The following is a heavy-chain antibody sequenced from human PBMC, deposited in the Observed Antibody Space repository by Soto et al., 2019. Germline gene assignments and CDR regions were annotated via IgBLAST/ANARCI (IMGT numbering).Heavy chain of an antibody. CDR1: GGSISSSSSY. CDR2: IYYTGST. D-gene: IGHD2-15*01. Sequence: SETLSLTCTVSGGSISSSSSYWSWIRQPPGKGLEWIGYIYYTGSTSYNPSLKSRVTISVDTSKNQLSLKLSSVTAADTAVYYCGRSDCSSGSCQLHYFDCWGQGTLVTVSS. CDR3: GRSDCSSGSCQLHYFDC. J-gene: IGHJ4*02. V-gene: IGHV4-61*01.